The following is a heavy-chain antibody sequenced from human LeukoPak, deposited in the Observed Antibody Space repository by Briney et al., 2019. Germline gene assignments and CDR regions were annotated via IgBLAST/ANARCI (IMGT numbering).Heavy chain of an antibody. CDR3: ARTLVTPGSHDAFDI. CDR2: IYDGGST. Sequence: GGSLRLSCVASGFTVSNNYMSWVRQVPGKGLEWVSIIYDGGSTYYADSLKGRFTISRDNSKNTLYLQMNSLRVEDTAVYYCARTLVTPGSHDAFDIWGRGTMVTVSS. CDR1: GFTVSNNY. D-gene: IGHD2-21*02. J-gene: IGHJ3*02. V-gene: IGHV3-53*01.